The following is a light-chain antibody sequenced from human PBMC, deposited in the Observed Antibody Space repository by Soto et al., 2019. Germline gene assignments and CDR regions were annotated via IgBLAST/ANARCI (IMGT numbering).Light chain of an antibody. CDR3: QQGHSNPIT. Sequence: DIQMTQSPSTLPASVGDRVTITCRASETISTYVNWYQKKPGKAPKLLIYAASSLQSGVPSRFSGSGSRTDFTLTISSLQPEDFATYYCQQGHSNPITLGQGTRLEIK. CDR1: ETISTY. V-gene: IGKV1-39*01. CDR2: AAS. J-gene: IGKJ5*01.